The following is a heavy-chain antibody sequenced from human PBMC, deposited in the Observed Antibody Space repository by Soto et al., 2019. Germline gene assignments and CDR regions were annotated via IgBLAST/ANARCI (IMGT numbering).Heavy chain of an antibody. V-gene: IGHV3-33*01. CDR3: ARGDGVTTVTTYYYYGMDV. CDR2: IWYDGSNK. J-gene: IGHJ6*02. CDR1: GFTFSSYG. D-gene: IGHD4-17*01. Sequence: QVQLVESGGGVVQPGRSLRLSCAASGFTFSSYGMHWVRQAPGKGLEWVAVIWYDGSNKYYADSLKGRFTISRDNSKDTLYLQMNSLRAEDTAVYYCARGDGVTTVTTYYYYGMDVWGQGTTVTVSS.